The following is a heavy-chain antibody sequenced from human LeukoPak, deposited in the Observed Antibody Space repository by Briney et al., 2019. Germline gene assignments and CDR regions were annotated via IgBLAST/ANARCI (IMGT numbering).Heavy chain of an antibody. CDR3: ARAGASKYLFDY. Sequence: SVKVSCKASGYTFTSFNIHWVRQAPGQGPEWVAMIDPRCGSTYNTQKFQGRVTVTRDTSTSTVYMELRSLRSEDTAVYYCARAGASKYLFDYWGQGTLVTVSS. CDR2: IDPRCGST. CDR1: GYTFTSFN. J-gene: IGHJ4*02. V-gene: IGHV1-46*01. D-gene: IGHD4/OR15-4a*01.